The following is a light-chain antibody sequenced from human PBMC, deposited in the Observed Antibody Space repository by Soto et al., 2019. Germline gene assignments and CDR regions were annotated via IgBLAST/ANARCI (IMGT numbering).Light chain of an antibody. Sequence: VLTQSPGTLSLSPGERDTLSCRASQTLSSRHLAWYQQKPGQAPRLLIYGSSSRATDIPDRFSGSGSGTDFTLTISTLKPEDFAIYYCQQYGYSRTFGQGTKVDIK. V-gene: IGKV3-20*01. CDR3: QQYGYSRT. CDR1: QTLSSRH. CDR2: GSS. J-gene: IGKJ1*01.